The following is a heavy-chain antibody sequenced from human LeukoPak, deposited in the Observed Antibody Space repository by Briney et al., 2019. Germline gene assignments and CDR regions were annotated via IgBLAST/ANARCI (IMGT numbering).Heavy chain of an antibody. CDR1: GFTFSDYY. J-gene: IGHJ5*02. CDR3: VRGSAVAPPAGWFDP. CDR2: ISNSASTI. D-gene: IGHD2-2*01. Sequence: GGSLRLSCAASGFTFSDYYMSWIRQAPGKGLAWVSYISNSASTIFYTDSVEGRFTISRDNAKNSLFLQMNSLRVEDTAVYYCVRGSAVAPPAGWFDPWGQGILVTVSS. V-gene: IGHV3-11*04.